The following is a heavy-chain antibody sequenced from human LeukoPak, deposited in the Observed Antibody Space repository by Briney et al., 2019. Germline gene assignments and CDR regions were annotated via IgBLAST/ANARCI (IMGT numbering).Heavy chain of an antibody. CDR2: IYYSGST. CDR1: GGSISSSSYY. D-gene: IGHD4-17*01. V-gene: IGHV4-39*07. CDR3: ASLDYGDPRLYNWFDP. J-gene: IGHJ5*02. Sequence: SETLSLTCTVSGGSISSSSYYWGWIRQPPGKGLEWIGSIYYSGSTYYNPSLKSRVTISVDTSKNQFSLKLSSVTAADTAVYYCASLDYGDPRLYNWFDPWGQGTLVTVSS.